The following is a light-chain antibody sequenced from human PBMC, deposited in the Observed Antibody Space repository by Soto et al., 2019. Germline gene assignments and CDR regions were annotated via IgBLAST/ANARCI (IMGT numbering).Light chain of an antibody. CDR3: QQYHNWWA. V-gene: IGKV3-15*01. CDR2: GTS. CDR1: QSISTN. J-gene: IGKJ1*01. Sequence: EIVMTQSPATLSVSPGERATLSCRASQSISTNLAWNQQKPGQPPRLLIYGTSTRSTGIPGRFSGSGSATEFTLTISSLQSEDVAVYYCQQYHNWWALGQGTKVEVK.